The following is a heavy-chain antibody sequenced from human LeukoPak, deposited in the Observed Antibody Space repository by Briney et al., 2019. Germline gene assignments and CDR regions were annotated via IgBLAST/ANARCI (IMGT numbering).Heavy chain of an antibody. J-gene: IGHJ5*01. CDR2: ISTYNGDT. Sequence: ASVKVSCKASGYTFKHYGVSWVRQAPGQGLEWMGWISTYNGDTKHAQKVQGRLTLTADASTDTAYMELRGLTSDDTAVYYCARDPSYTSGWYIWFDFWGQGTLVTVSS. V-gene: IGHV1-18*04. D-gene: IGHD6-19*01. CDR3: ARDPSYTSGWYIWFDF. CDR1: GYTFKHYG.